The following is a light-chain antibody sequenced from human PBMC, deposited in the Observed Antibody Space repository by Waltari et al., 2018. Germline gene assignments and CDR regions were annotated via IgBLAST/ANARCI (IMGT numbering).Light chain of an antibody. CDR2: RNN. CDR3: AAWDDSLRGPV. Sequence: QSVLTQPPSASGTPGQRVTISCSGSSSNIGSNYVYWYQQLPGTAPKLPIYRNNQRPSGVPDRFSGSKSGTSASLAISGLRSEDEADYYCAAWDDSLRGPVFGGGTKLTVL. J-gene: IGLJ2*01. CDR1: SSNIGSNY. V-gene: IGLV1-47*01.